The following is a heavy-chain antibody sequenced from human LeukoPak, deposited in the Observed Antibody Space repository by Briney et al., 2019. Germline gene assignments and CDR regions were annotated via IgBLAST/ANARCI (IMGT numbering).Heavy chain of an antibody. CDR3: AREPPTWYSSGFSSFDY. CDR1: GGSISSGSYY. CDR2: IYTGGST. J-gene: IGHJ4*02. Sequence: SETLSLTCTVSGGSISSGSYYWSWIRQPAGKGLEWIGRIYTGGSTNYNPSLKSRVTISVDTSKNQFSLKLSSVTAADTAVYYCAREPPTWYSSGFSSFDYWGQGTLVTVSS. V-gene: IGHV4-61*02. D-gene: IGHD6-19*01.